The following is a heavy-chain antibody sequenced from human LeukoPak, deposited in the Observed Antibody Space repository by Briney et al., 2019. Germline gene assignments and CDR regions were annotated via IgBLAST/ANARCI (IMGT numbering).Heavy chain of an antibody. CDR2: IYSDGSRT. D-gene: IGHD6-13*01. V-gene: IGHV3-74*01. J-gene: IGHJ4*02. CDR3: ARGIGSSTWPLAL. CDR1: GFTFSSYW. Sequence: GGSLRLSCAASGFTFSSYWTHWVRQGPGKGLVWVSRIYSDGSRTTYADSVKGRFTISGDNAKNSLYLQLNSLRAEDTAVYYCARGIGSSTWPLALWGQGTLVTVSS.